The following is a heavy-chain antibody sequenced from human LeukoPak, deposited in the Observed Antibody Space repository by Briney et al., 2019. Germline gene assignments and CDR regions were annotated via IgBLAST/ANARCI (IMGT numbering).Heavy chain of an antibody. J-gene: IGHJ4*02. Sequence: PSETLSLTCTVSSGSISSYYWNWIRQPAGKGLEWIGRIYPSGSTYYNPSLKSRVTISVDTSKNQFSLELSSVTAADTAVYYCARHGYSSSSGGFDYWGQGTLVTVSS. V-gene: IGHV4-4*07. CDR1: SGSISSYY. D-gene: IGHD6-6*01. CDR3: ARHGYSSSSGGFDY. CDR2: IYPSGST.